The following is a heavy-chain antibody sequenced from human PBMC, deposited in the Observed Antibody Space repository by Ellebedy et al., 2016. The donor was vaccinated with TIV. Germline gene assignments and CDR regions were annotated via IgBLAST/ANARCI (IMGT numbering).Heavy chain of an antibody. CDR2: IGTVHDT. V-gene: IGHV3-13*01. Sequence: GESLKISCAASGFTFSSYDMHWVRQAPGKGLEWVSLIGTVHDTYYAASVKGRFTISRENARNSLYLQMNTLRAEDTAVYYCAAAGRPYDYNSVDVWGQGTTVTVSS. D-gene: IGHD3-10*01. CDR3: AAAGRPYDYNSVDV. J-gene: IGHJ6*02. CDR1: GFTFSSYD.